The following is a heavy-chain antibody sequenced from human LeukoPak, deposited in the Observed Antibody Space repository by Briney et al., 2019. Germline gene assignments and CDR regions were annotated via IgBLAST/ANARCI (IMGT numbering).Heavy chain of an antibody. CDR3: ARESRYYYGSGSYRFDY. D-gene: IGHD3-10*01. Sequence: ASVKVSCKASGYTFTGYYIHWVRQAPGQGPEWMGWISPDSGGTNYAQKFQGRVTVTGDSSVSTAYMELSGLRSDDTAVYYCARESRYYYGSGSYRFDYWGQGTLVTVSS. V-gene: IGHV1-2*02. CDR2: ISPDSGGT. J-gene: IGHJ4*02. CDR1: GYTFTGYY.